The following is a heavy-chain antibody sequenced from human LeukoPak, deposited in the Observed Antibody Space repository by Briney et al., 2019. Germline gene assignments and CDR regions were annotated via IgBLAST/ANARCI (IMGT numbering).Heavy chain of an antibody. Sequence: PETLSLTCTVSGYSISSGYYWGWIRQPPGKGLEWSGSIYHSGSTSYNPSLTSRVTISVETSKHQFSLQLRIVTAADTAVYYCARGQYQLPDWGQGTLVTVSS. J-gene: IGHJ4*02. CDR1: GYSISSGYY. D-gene: IGHD2-2*01. V-gene: IGHV4-38-2*02. CDR2: IYHSGST. CDR3: ARGQYQLPD.